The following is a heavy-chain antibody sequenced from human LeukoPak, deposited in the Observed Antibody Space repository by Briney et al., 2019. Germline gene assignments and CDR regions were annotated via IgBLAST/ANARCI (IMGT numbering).Heavy chain of an antibody. V-gene: IGHV1-2*02. CDR3: ARAAPRDYSGGIWFVHWFYP. Sequence: ASLKVSCKASGYTFNDYLVHWVHQAPGHGLEWMGWINPNSGGTNYAQKFQGRVTMTRDTSTSTVYMELNSLTSDDTAVYYCARAAPRDYSGGIWFVHWFYPWGQGTLVTVSS. CDR2: INPNSGGT. CDR1: GYTFNDYL. D-gene: IGHD2-15*01. J-gene: IGHJ5*02.